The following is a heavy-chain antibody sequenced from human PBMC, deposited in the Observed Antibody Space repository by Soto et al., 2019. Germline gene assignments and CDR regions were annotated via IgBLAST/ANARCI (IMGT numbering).Heavy chain of an antibody. CDR2: IWYDGSNK. V-gene: IGHV3-33*01. CDR3: AREGPSPHIVVVVAATYFDY. Sequence: GGSLRLSCAASGFTFSSYGMHWVRQAPGKGLEWVAVIWYDGSNKYYADSVKGRFTISRDNSKNTLYLQMNSLRAEDTAVYYCAREGPSPHIVVVVAATYFDYWGQGALVTVSS. J-gene: IGHJ4*02. D-gene: IGHD2-15*01. CDR1: GFTFSSYG.